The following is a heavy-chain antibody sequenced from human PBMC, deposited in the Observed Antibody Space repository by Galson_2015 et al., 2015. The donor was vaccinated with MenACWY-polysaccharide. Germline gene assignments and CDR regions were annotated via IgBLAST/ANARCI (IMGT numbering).Heavy chain of an antibody. CDR1: GLTFSNCW. Sequence: SLRLSCAASGLTFSNCWMTWVRQAPGKGPEWVASIKKDGSEKYYVDSVKGRFTISRDNAKDSLYLQMNSLRAEDTAVYFCARGHLGLGLWGQGTTVTVSS. J-gene: IGHJ6*02. CDR2: IKKDGSEK. D-gene: IGHD7-27*01. CDR3: ARGHLGLGL. V-gene: IGHV3-7*01.